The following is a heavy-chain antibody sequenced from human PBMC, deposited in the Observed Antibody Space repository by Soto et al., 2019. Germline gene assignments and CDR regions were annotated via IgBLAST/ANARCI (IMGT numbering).Heavy chain of an antibody. J-gene: IGHJ5*02. D-gene: IGHD1-26*01. CDR2: MNPNSGNT. V-gene: IGHV1-8*01. CDR3: ARGLGVGATTDWFDP. CDR1: GYTFTSYD. Sequence: QVQLVQSGAEVKKPGASVKVSCKASGYTFTSYDINWVRQATGQGLEWMGWMNPNSGNTGYAQKYKGRVTMTRNTSISTAYMELSSMRCENTAVYYCARGLGVGATTDWFDPWGKGTLVTVSS.